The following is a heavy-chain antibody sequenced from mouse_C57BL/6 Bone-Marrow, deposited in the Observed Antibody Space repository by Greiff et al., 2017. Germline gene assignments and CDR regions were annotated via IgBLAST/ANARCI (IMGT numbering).Heavy chain of an antibody. Sequence: QVQLKQPGAELVKPGASVKMSCKASGYTFTSYWITWVKQRPGQGLEWIGDIYPGSGSTNYNEKFKSKATLTVDTSSSTAYMQLSSLTSEDSAVYYCARGFYYYGSSYGYWGQGTTLTVSS. V-gene: IGHV1-55*01. CDR2: IYPGSGST. CDR1: GYTFTSYW. CDR3: ARGFYYYGSSYGY. D-gene: IGHD1-1*01. J-gene: IGHJ2*01.